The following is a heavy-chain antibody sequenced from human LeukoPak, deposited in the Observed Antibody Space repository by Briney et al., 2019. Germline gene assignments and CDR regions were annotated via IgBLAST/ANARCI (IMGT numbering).Heavy chain of an antibody. J-gene: IGHJ6*02. CDR1: GGSISSYY. Sequence: ASETLSLTCTVSGGSISSYYWSWIRRPAGKGLEWIGRIYTSGSTNYNPSLKSRVTMSVDTSKNQFSLKLSSVTAADTAVYYCARGGDLTRPYYYYGMDVWGQGTTVTVSS. D-gene: IGHD4-17*01. CDR2: IYTSGST. V-gene: IGHV4-4*07. CDR3: ARGGDLTRPYYYYGMDV.